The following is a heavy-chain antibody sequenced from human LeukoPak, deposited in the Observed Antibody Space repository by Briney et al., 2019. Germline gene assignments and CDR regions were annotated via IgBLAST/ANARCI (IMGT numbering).Heavy chain of an antibody. V-gene: IGHV4-30-2*01. CDR2: IYHSGST. CDR3: ARAMHIFREVDY. Sequence: SETLSLTCTVSGGSISSGGYYWSWLRQPPGKGLEWIGYIYHSGSTYYNPSLKSRVTISVDRSKNQFSLKLSSVTATDTAVYYCARAMHIFREVDYWGQGTLVTVSS. D-gene: IGHD2-21*01. J-gene: IGHJ4*02. CDR1: GGSISSGGYY.